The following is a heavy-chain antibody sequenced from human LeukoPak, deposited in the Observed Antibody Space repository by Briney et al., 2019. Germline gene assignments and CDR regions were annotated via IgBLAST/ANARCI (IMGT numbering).Heavy chain of an antibody. CDR2: ISYDGSNK. CDR3: ARDGGYCSSTSCQIGY. V-gene: IGHV3-30-3*01. D-gene: IGHD2-2*01. J-gene: IGHJ4*02. Sequence: GRSLRLSCAASGFMFSSYALHWVRQAPGKGLEWVAVISYDGSNKYYADSVRGRFTISRDNSKNTLYLQMNSLRAEDTAVYYCARDGGYCSSTSCQIGYWGQGTLVTVSS. CDR1: GFMFSSYA.